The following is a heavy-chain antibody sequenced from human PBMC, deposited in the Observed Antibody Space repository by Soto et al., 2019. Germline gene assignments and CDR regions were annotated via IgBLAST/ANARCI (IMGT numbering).Heavy chain of an antibody. V-gene: IGHV3-74*01. Sequence: VQLVESGGGLVQPGGSLRLSCAASGFTFTSYWMHWVRQAPGKGLVWVSRIDTDGSTTSYADAVKGRFTISRDNAKNTLYLQMSSLRAEDTAVYYCARAIAVAGTGGFYWGQGILVTVSS. J-gene: IGHJ4*02. CDR3: ARAIAVAGTGGFY. CDR1: GFTFTSYW. CDR2: IDTDGSTT. D-gene: IGHD6-19*01.